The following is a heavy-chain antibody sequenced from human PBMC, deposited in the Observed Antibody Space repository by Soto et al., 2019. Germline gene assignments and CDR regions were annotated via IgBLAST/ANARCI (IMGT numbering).Heavy chain of an antibody. V-gene: IGHV3-48*02. CDR2: ISGFGSTI. CDR1: GFTFSNYN. CDR3: ARGAVYCSGGSCYSRGPYYFDY. D-gene: IGHD2-15*01. Sequence: SGWSLRLSCAVSGFTFSNYNMIWVRQAPGKGLEWVSYISGFGSTIYYADSVKGRFTISRDDAKNSLYLQMNNLRDEDTAVYYCARGAVYCSGGSCYSRGPYYFDYWGQGTLVTVSS. J-gene: IGHJ4*02.